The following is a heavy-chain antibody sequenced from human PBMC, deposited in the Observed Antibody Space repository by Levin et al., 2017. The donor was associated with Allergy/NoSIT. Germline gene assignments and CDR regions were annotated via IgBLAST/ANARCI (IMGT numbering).Heavy chain of an antibody. D-gene: IGHD3-3*01. V-gene: IGHV4-39*07. CDR3: ARVRYYDFWSGDYGMDV. Sequence: SETLSLTCTVSGGSISSSSYYWGWIRQPPGKGLEWIGSIYYSGSTYYNPSLKSRVTISVDTSKNQFSLKLSSVTAADTAVYYCARVRYYDFWSGDYGMDVWGQGTTVTVSS. CDR2: IYYSGST. CDR1: GGSISSSSYY. J-gene: IGHJ6*02.